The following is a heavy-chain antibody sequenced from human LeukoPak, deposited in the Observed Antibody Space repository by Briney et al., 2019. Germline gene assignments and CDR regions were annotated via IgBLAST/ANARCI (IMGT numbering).Heavy chain of an antibody. V-gene: IGHV3-20*04. CDR3: ARDPEDIVVVPAAIPGSWFDP. CDR2: INWNGGST. J-gene: IGHJ5*02. Sequence: GGSLRLSCAASGFTFDDYGMSWVRQAPGKGLEWVSGINWNGGSTGYADSVKGRFTISRDNAKNSLYLQMNRLRAEDTALYYCARDPEDIVVVPAAIPGSWFDPWGQGTLVTVSS. CDR1: GFTFDDYG. D-gene: IGHD2-2*02.